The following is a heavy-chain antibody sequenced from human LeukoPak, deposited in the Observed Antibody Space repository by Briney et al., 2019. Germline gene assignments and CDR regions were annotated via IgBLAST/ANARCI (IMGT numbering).Heavy chain of an antibody. D-gene: IGHD2-15*01. CDR3: ARMVSAYCSGGSCYGFDY. Sequence: QTLSLTCTFSGFSLSTSGMRVSWIRQPPGKALEWPARIDWDDDKFYSTSLKTRLTISKDTSKNQVVLTMTNMDPVDTATYYCARMVSAYCSGGSCYGFDYWGQGTLVTVSS. CDR2: IDWDDDK. CDR1: GFSLSTSGMR. J-gene: IGHJ4*02. V-gene: IGHV2-70*04.